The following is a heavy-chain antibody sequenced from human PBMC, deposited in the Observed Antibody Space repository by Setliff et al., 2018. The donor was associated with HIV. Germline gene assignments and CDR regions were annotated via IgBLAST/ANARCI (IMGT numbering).Heavy chain of an antibody. Sequence: GASVKVSCKASGYTFTDFYIHWVRQAPGQGLEWIGRINPKSGVADYLKKFRGRVTMTTDTSTNTAHMELIRPRFDDTAVYYCARAHFLVAMTRNWFDPWGQGTLVTVSS. CDR3: ARAHFLVAMTRNWFDP. CDR1: GYTFTDFY. D-gene: IGHD5-12*01. J-gene: IGHJ5*02. V-gene: IGHV1-2*06. CDR2: INPKSGVA.